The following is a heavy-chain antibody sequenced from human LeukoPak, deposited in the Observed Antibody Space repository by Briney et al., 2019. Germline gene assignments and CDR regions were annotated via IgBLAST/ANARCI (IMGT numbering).Heavy chain of an antibody. Sequence: PGGSLRLSCAASGFTFSSYGMHWVRQAPGKGPEWVAVIWYDGSNKYYADSVKGRFTISRDNSKNTLYLQMNSLRAEDTAVYYCARGGQYFDYWGQGTLVTVSS. CDR1: GFTFSSYG. V-gene: IGHV3-33*01. CDR3: ARGGQYFDY. CDR2: IWYDGSNK. D-gene: IGHD3-10*01. J-gene: IGHJ4*02.